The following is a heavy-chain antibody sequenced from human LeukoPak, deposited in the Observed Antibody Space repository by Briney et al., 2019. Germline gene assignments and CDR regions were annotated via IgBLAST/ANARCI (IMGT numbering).Heavy chain of an antibody. CDR1: GFTFSSYW. CDR2: INRDGSEK. CDR3: LREYCSGGTCYVSGY. V-gene: IGHV3-7*03. Sequence: GGSLRLACGASGFTFSSYWMSWVRQGPGKGLEWVAHINRDGSEKYYVDSVKGRFTISRDNARDSLHLQINSLRADDTALYYCLREYCSGGTCYVSGYWGQGTLVTVSS. D-gene: IGHD2-15*01. J-gene: IGHJ4*02.